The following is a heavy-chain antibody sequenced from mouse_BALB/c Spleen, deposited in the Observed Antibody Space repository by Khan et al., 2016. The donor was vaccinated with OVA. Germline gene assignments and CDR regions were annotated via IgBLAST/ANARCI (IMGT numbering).Heavy chain of an antibody. Sequence: QVQLKQSGAELMKPGASVKISCKATGYTFSSYWIEWVKQRPGHGLEWIGEILPGSGSTKFNEKFKGNATFTADTSSNTAYMQLSSLTSEDSAVYYCARVEAIYDAYYHVSWFAYWGQGTLVTVSA. J-gene: IGHJ3*01. CDR2: ILPGSGST. CDR1: GYTFSSYW. CDR3: ARVEAIYDAYYHVSWFAY. D-gene: IGHD2-3*01. V-gene: IGHV1-9*01.